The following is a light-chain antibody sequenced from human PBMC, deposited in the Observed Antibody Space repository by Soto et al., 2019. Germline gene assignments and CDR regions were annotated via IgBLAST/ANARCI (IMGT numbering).Light chain of an antibody. V-gene: IGLV1-44*01. J-gene: IGLJ2*01. CDR2: SSS. Sequence: QSVVTQPPSASGTPGQRVTISCSGSASNIGSNPVNWYQQLPGTAPKLLIYSSSHRPSGVPDRISGSKSGTSASLAISGLQSGDEADYYCASYTNISTLLFGGGTKLTVL. CDR1: ASNIGSNP. CDR3: ASYTNISTLL.